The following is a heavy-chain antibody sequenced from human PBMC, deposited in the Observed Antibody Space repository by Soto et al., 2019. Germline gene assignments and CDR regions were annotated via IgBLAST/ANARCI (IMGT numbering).Heavy chain of an antibody. CDR2: ISPKSTYR. Sequence: GGSLRLSCATSGFPFSDYYMSWIRQAPGKGLEWLSHISPKSTYRNYADSVKGRFTISRDNTKSSLFLQMNSLGVEDTAVYYCARGGGGGLFEHWGQGVLVTVS. CDR3: ARGGGGGLFEH. CDR1: GFPFSDYY. D-gene: IGHD2-21*01. J-gene: IGHJ4*02. V-gene: IGHV3-11*06.